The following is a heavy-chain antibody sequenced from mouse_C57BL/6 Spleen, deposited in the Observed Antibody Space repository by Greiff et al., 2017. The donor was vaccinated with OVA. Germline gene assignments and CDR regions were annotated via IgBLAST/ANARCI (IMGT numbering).Heavy chain of an antibody. CDR3: AYGNYEDFDY. J-gene: IGHJ2*01. V-gene: IGHV1-26*01. CDR1: GYTFTDYY. CDR2: INPNNGGT. D-gene: IGHD2-10*02. Sequence: EVQLQQSGPELVKPGASVKISCKASGYTFTDYYMNWVKQSHGKSLEWIGDINPNNGGTSYNQKFKGKATLTVDKSSSTAYMELRSLTSEDSAVYYCAYGNYEDFDYWGQGTTLTVSS.